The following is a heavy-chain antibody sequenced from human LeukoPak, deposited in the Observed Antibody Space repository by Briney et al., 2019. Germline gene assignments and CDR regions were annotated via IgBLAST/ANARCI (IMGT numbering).Heavy chain of an antibody. CDR2: ISSSSSTI. J-gene: IGHJ4*02. Sequence: PGGSLRLSCAASGFTFSSYSMNWVRQAPGKGLEWVSYISSSSSTIYYADSVKGRFTISRDNSKNTLYLQMNSLRAEDTAVYYCAKGMVTTEDYFDYWGQGTLVTVSS. CDR3: AKGMVTTEDYFDY. CDR1: GFTFSSYS. V-gene: IGHV3-48*01. D-gene: IGHD1-1*01.